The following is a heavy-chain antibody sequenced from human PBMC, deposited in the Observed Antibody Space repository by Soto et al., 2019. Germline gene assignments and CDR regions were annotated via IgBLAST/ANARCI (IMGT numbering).Heavy chain of an antibody. CDR2: IYYSGST. CDR3: ARHGIAAAGTLEFDDAFDI. V-gene: IGHV4-39*01. Sequence: SETLSLTCTVSGGSISSSSYYWGWIRQPPGKGLEWIGSIYYSGSTYYNPSLKSRVTISVDTSKNQFSLKLSSVTAADTAVYYCARHGIAAAGTLEFDDAFDIWGQGTMVTVSS. CDR1: GGSISSSSYY. J-gene: IGHJ3*02. D-gene: IGHD6-13*01.